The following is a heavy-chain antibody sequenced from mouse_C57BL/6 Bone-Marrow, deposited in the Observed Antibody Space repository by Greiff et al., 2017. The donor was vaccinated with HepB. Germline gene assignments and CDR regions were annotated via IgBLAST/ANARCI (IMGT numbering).Heavy chain of an antibody. CDR1: GFTFSSYG. V-gene: IGHV5-6*01. Sequence: EVKVVESGGDLVKPGGSLKLSCAASGFTFSSYGMSWVRQTPDKRLEWVATISSGGSYTYYPDSVKGRFTISRDNAKNTLYLQMSSLKSEDTAMYYCARHRWFYDMDYWGQGTSVTVSS. D-gene: IGHD2-3*01. J-gene: IGHJ4*01. CDR2: ISSGGSYT. CDR3: ARHRWFYDMDY.